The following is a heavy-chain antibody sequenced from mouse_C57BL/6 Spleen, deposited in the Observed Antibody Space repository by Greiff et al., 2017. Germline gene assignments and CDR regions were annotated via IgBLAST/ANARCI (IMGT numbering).Heavy chain of an antibody. J-gene: IGHJ1*03. Sequence: DVMLVESGGGLVKPGGSLKLSCAASGFTFSDYGMHWVRQAPEKGLEWVAYISSGSSTIYYADTVKGRFTISRDNAKNTLFLQMTSLRSEDTAMYYCARDGYYLGYFDVWGTGTTVTVSS. CDR3: ARDGYYLGYFDV. V-gene: IGHV5-17*01. CDR1: GFTFSDYG. CDR2: ISSGSSTI. D-gene: IGHD2-3*01.